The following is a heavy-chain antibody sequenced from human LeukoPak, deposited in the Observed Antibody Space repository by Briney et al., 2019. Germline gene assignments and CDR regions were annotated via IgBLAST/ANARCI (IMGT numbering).Heavy chain of an antibody. CDR2: MNPNSGKT. CDR3: ARGRPGLASAGTYDF. D-gene: IGHD6-13*01. Sequence: ASVKVSCKASGYTFTSSDINWVRQAPGQGLEWMGWMNPNSGKTGSARKFQGRVAMTKNISISTAYIEVSSLGHEDTATYYCARGRPGLASAGTYDFWGQGTLITVSS. V-gene: IGHV1-8*01. CDR1: GYTFTSSD. J-gene: IGHJ4*02.